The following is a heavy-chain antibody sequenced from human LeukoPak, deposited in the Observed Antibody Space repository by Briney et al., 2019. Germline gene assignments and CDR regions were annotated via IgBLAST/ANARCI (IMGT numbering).Heavy chain of an antibody. J-gene: IGHJ3*02. V-gene: IGHV1-69-2*01. CDR1: GYTFTSYG. CDR2: VDPEDGET. Sequence: ASVKVSCKASGYTFTSYGISWVRQAPGKGLEWMGLVDPEDGETIYAEKFQGRVTITADTSTDTAYMELSSLRSEDTAVYYCATDLRVTMIVGAFDIWGQGTMVTVSS. D-gene: IGHD3-22*01. CDR3: ATDLRVTMIVGAFDI.